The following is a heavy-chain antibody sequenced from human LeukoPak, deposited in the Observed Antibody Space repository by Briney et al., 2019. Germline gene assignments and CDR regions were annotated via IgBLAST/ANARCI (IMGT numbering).Heavy chain of an antibody. Sequence: GGSLRLSCATSGFTFSDYTMSWVRQAPGKGLEWVSIIYSGGSTYYADSVKGRFTISRDNSKNTLYLQMNSLRAEDTAVYYCARGGGYCSSTSCYSAFDPWGQGTLVTVSS. CDR1: GFTFSDYT. J-gene: IGHJ5*02. V-gene: IGHV3-66*02. CDR2: IYSGGST. CDR3: ARGGGYCSSTSCYSAFDP. D-gene: IGHD2-2*02.